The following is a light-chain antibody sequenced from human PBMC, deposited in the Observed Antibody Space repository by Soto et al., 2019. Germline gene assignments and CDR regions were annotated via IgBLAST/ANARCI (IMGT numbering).Light chain of an antibody. CDR1: QGISNY. J-gene: IGKJ4*01. CDR2: AAS. CDR3: QKCGIAPFT. V-gene: IGKV1-27*01. Sequence: DIPMTQSPSSLSASVGDRVTITCRASQGISNYLAWYQQKPGKVPKLLIYAASTLQSGVPSQFSGSGSGTDFTLTISSLQPEDVATYYCQKCGIAPFTFGGGTKVELK.